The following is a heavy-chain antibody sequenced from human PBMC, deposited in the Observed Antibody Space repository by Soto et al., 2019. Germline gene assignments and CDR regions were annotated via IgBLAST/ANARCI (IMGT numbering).Heavy chain of an antibody. D-gene: IGHD7-27*01. CDR1: GFTLSDYA. V-gene: IGHV3-23*01. J-gene: IGHJ6*02. CDR2: ISGSGDST. CDR3: AKDFLKDWGQDYYYGMDV. Sequence: EVQVLESGGGFVQPGGSLRLSCAASGFTLSDYAMTWVRQGPGKGLEWVSAISGSGDSTYYTDSVKGRFTISRDNSKNTLYLEINGLRAEDTAVYYCAKDFLKDWGQDYYYGMDVWGQGTTVTVSS.